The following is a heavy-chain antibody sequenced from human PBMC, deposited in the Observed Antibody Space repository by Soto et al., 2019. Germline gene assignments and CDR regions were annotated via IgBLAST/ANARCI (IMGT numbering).Heavy chain of an antibody. CDR1: GGTFSSYT. CDR3: ASRIAVAGTSAPLDY. V-gene: IGHV1-69*02. CDR2: IIPILGIA. D-gene: IGHD6-19*01. Sequence: SVKVSCKASGGTFSSYTISWVRQAPGQGLEWMGRIIPILGIANYAQKFQGRVTITADKSTSTAYMELSSLRSEDTAVYYCASRIAVAGTSAPLDYWRQGTLVTVSS. J-gene: IGHJ4*02.